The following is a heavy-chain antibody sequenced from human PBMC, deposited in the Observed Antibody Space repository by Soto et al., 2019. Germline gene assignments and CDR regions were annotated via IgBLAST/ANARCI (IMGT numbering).Heavy chain of an antibody. J-gene: IGHJ4*02. V-gene: IGHV3-21*04. Sequence: GGSLRLSCAASGFTFSSYNMNWVRQAPGKGLEWVSSISCSTSYIYYADSVKGRFTISRDNSKNTLYLQMNSLRAEDTAVYYCASRSSGWYFDYWGQGTLVTVSS. CDR1: GFTFSSYN. CDR2: ISCSTSYI. CDR3: ASRSSGWYFDY. D-gene: IGHD6-19*01.